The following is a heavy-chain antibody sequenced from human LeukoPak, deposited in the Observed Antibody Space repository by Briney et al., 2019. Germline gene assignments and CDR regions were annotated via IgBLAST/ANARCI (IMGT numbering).Heavy chain of an antibody. CDR2: FDPEDGET. CDR1: GYTLTELS. Sequence: GASVKVSCKVSGYTLTELSMHWVRQAPGKGLEWMGGFDPEDGETIYAQKFQGRVTMTEDTSTDTAYMELSSLRSEDTAVYYCATNYPHCSSTSCTAFDYWGQGTPVTVSS. D-gene: IGHD2-2*01. CDR3: ATNYPHCSSTSCTAFDY. J-gene: IGHJ4*02. V-gene: IGHV1-24*01.